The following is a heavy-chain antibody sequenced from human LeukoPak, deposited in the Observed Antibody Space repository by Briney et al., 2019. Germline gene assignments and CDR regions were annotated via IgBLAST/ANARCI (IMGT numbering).Heavy chain of an antibody. CDR3: ARGDLDGSPQGEIDY. J-gene: IGHJ4*02. V-gene: IGHV1-8*01. D-gene: IGHD5-24*01. Sequence: ASVKVSCKASGYTFTSYDINWVRQATGQGLEWMGWRNPNSGNTGYAQKFQGRVTMTRNTSISTDYMELSSLRSEDTAVYYCARGDLDGSPQGEIDYWGQGTLVTVSS. CDR1: GYTFTSYD. CDR2: RNPNSGNT.